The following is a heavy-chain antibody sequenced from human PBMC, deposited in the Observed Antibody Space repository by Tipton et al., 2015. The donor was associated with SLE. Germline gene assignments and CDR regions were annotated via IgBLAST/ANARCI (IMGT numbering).Heavy chain of an antibody. CDR1: GGSISSSSYY. CDR2: ICYSGST. V-gene: IGHV4-61*05. J-gene: IGHJ4*02. D-gene: IGHD3-16*01. CDR3: ARASLGGYFDY. Sequence: TLSLTCTVSGGSISSSSYYWGWIRQPPGKGLEWIGYICYSGSTNYNPSLKSRVTISVDTSKNQFSLKLSSVTAADTAVYYCARASLGGYFDYWGQGTLVTVSS.